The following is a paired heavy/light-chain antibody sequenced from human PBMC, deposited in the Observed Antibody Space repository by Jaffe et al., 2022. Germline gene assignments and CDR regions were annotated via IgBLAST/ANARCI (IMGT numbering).Heavy chain of an antibody. CDR1: GGSIGVSGYY. CDR3: VRRRSGYTNGWYDS. V-gene: IGHV4-39*01. CDR2: IYFSGTT. D-gene: IGHD2-8*01. J-gene: IGHJ5*01. Sequence: QLQLQESGPGLVKPSETLSVTCIVSGGSIGVSGYYWGWIRQPPGKGLEWIGDIYFSGTTYYNPSLKSRVTISIDTSKKQFSLNLRPVTAADTAVYYCVRRRSGYTNGWYDSWGQGTLVTVSS.
Light chain of an antibody. CDR2: GAT. V-gene: IGKV3-15*01. CDR3: QQHSTWPPSWT. J-gene: IGKJ1*01. CDR1: QSISNN. Sequence: ILMTQSPNTLSVSLGERATLSCRASQSISNNLAWYQQKPGQAPRLLIYGATTRATGVPARFSGSGSGTEFTLTISSLQSEDFALYHCQQHSTWPPSWTFGQGTKVEIK.